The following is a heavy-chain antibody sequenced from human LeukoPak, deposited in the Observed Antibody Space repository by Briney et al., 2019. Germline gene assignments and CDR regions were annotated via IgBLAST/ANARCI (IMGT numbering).Heavy chain of an antibody. V-gene: IGHV4-4*09. D-gene: IGHD2-21*01. CDR3: AKILGSGVWYGFDI. Sequence: SETLPLTCTVSGGSIGGYYWSWIRQSPGKGLEWIGYIYTTGRTNYNPSLKSRVTISVDTSKNQFSLKLNSVTAADTAVYYCAKILGSGVWYGFDIWGQGTMVTVSS. J-gene: IGHJ3*02. CDR1: GGSIGGYY. CDR2: IYTTGRT.